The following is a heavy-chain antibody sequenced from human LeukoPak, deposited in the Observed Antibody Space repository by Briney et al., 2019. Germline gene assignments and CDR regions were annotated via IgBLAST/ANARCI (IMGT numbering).Heavy chain of an antibody. CDR1: GVSISPYF. CDR3: ARDKAQSDAFDI. CDR2: ISYTGNT. J-gene: IGHJ3*02. Sequence: PSETLSLTCTVSGVSISPYFWSWLRQPPGKGLEWIGYISYTGNTNYNPSLKSRVTISVDTSKKQISLKLRSVTAADTAVYFCARDKAQSDAFDIWGQGTMVTVSS. V-gene: IGHV4-59*01.